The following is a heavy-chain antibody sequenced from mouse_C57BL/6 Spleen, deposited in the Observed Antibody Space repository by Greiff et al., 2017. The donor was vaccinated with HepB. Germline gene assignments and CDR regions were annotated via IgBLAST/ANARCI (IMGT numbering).Heavy chain of an antibody. Sequence: VQLQQSGPGLVAPSQSLSITCTVSGFSLTSYAISWVRQPPGKGLEWLGVIWTGGGTNYNSALKSRLSISKDNSKSQVFLKMNSLQTDDTARYYCARGTYYSNYGGMDYWGQGTSVTVSS. V-gene: IGHV2-9-1*01. D-gene: IGHD2-5*01. CDR2: IWTGGGT. CDR3: ARGTYYSNYGGMDY. J-gene: IGHJ4*01. CDR1: GFSLTSYA.